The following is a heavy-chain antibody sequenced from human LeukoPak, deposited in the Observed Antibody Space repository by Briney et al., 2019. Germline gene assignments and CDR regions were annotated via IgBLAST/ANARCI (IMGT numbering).Heavy chain of an antibody. J-gene: IGHJ4*02. D-gene: IGHD3-10*01. CDR3: ARVIRGSAPPDY. CDR2: SGDTT. V-gene: IGHV3-66*02. Sequence: SGDTTYYADSVKGRFTISRDNSKNTLYLQMNSLRAEDTAVYYCARVIRGSAPPDYWGQGTLVTVSS.